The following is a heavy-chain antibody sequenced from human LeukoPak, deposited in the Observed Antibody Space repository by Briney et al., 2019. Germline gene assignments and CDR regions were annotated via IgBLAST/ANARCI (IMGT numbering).Heavy chain of an antibody. Sequence: ASVKVSCKASGYTFTGHYLQWVRQAPGQGLEWMGWVNPNSGGTNYAQKFQGRVTMTRDTSMSTAYMELSRLRSDDTAIYYCARGSPSAWDYGDLAFDYWGQGTLLTVSS. CDR2: VNPNSGGT. V-gene: IGHV1-2*02. CDR3: ARGSPSAWDYGDLAFDY. J-gene: IGHJ4*02. CDR1: GYTFTGHY. D-gene: IGHD4-17*01.